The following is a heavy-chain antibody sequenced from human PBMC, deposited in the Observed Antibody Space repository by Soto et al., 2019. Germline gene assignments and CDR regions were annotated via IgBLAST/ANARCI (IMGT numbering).Heavy chain of an antibody. D-gene: IGHD6-19*01. V-gene: IGHV4-4*02. CDR2: IYYSGST. J-gene: IGHJ4*02. CDR3: ARINSGWFKYFDY. Sequence: SETLSLTCAVSGGSISSSNWWSWVRQPPGKGLEWIGEIYYSGSTTYSPSLKGRVTISVDTSKNQLSLKLSSVTAADTAVYYCARINSGWFKYFDYWGQGTLVTVSS. CDR1: GGSISSSNW.